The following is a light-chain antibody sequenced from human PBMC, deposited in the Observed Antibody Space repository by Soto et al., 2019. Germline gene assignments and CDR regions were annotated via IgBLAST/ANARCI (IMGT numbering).Light chain of an antibody. CDR2: ENN. CDR3: GTWDSSLSACKV. V-gene: IGLV1-51*02. CDR1: SSNIGNNY. J-gene: IGLJ2*01. Sequence: QSVLTQPPSVSAAPGQTVTISCSGSSSNIGNNYVSWYQQLPGTAPKLLIYENNKRPSGIPDRFSGSKSGTSATLGITGLQTGDEADYYCGTWDSSLSACKVFGGGTKLTVL.